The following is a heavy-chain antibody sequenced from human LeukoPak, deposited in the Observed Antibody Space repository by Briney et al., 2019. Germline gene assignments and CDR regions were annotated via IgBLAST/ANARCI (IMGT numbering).Heavy chain of an antibody. V-gene: IGHV3-21*01. CDR1: GFTFSTHD. J-gene: IGHJ4*02. CDR3: ARVYSANGYGSGYYDY. CDR2: ITSTSNHI. Sequence: GGSLRLSCVASGFTFSTHDMNWVRQAPGKGLEWVSAITSTSNHINYADSVKGRFTISRDSANNSLYLQMNSLRAEDTAVYYCARVYSANGYGSGYYDYWGQGTLVTVSS. D-gene: IGHD3-10*01.